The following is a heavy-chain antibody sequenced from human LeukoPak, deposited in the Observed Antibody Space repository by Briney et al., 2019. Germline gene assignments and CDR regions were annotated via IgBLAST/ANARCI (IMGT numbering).Heavy chain of an antibody. CDR3: ARVSGTDSSGYVEIDF. CDR2: INTDGRTT. V-gene: IGHV3-74*01. D-gene: IGHD3-22*01. J-gene: IGHJ4*02. CDR1: GFPFNNYW. Sequence: GGSLRLSCAASGFPFNNYWIHWVRQAPGKGLMWVSSINTDGRTTRYAASVQGRFTISRDNAKNTLYLQMNSLRAEDTAVYYCARVSGTDSSGYVEIDFWGQGTLVTVSS.